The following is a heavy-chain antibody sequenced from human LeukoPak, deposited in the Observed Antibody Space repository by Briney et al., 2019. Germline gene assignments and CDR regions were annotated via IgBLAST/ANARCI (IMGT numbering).Heavy chain of an antibody. CDR2: IYYSGST. V-gene: IGHV4-59*08. Sequence: SETLSLTCSVSGGSISGDYWSCIRQPPRQRLEWIGYIYYSGSTNYSPPLKSRVIISRDTSKNQFSLTLSPVTAADTAGYYCARGYTDGWLIGYWGQGTLVTVSS. CDR3: ARGYTDGWLIGY. J-gene: IGHJ4*02. CDR1: GGSISGDY. D-gene: IGHD6-19*01.